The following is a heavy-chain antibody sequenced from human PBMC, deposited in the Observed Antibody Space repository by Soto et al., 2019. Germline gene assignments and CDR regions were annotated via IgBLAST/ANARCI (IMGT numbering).Heavy chain of an antibody. CDR3: AKAGIAAAGTGWSVGYYYGMDV. Sequence: PGGSLRLSCAASGFTFSSYAMSWVRQAPGKGLEWVSAISGSGGNTHYADSVKGRFTISRDNSKNTLYLQMNSLRAEDTAVYYCAKAGIAAAGTGWSVGYYYGMDVWGQGTTVTVSS. D-gene: IGHD6-13*01. J-gene: IGHJ6*02. V-gene: IGHV3-23*01. CDR2: ISGSGGNT. CDR1: GFTFSSYA.